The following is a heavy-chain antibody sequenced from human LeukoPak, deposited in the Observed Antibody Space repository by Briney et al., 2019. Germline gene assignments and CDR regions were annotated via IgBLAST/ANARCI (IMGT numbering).Heavy chain of an antibody. D-gene: IGHD3-10*01. CDR3: ARADLLWFGELVTWFDP. J-gene: IGHJ5*02. CDR2: IIPIFGTA. Sequence: SVKVSCKASGGTFSSYAISWVRQAPGQGLEWMGGIIPIFGTANYAQKFHGRVTITADESTSTAYMELSSLRSEDTAVYYCARADLLWFGELVTWFDPWGQGTLVTVSS. V-gene: IGHV1-69*13. CDR1: GGTFSSYA.